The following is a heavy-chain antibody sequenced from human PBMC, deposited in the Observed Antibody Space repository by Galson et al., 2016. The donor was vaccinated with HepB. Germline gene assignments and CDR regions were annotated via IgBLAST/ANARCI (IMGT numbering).Heavy chain of an antibody. D-gene: IGHD1-26*01. Sequence: VSGGSISISNWWSWVRQPPGKGLEWIGEIYHSGSTNYNPPLKSRVTISLGNSKNQFSLKLSSVTAADTAVYYCARDGVGAISRFDSWGQGTLVTVSS. V-gene: IGHV4-4*02. CDR1: GGSISISNW. J-gene: IGHJ4*02. CDR3: ARDGVGAISRFDS. CDR2: IYHSGST.